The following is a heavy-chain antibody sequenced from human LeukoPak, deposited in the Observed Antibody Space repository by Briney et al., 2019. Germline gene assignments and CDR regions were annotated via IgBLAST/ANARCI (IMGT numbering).Heavy chain of an antibody. Sequence: SETLSLTCAAYGGSFSGYYWSWIRQPPGKGLEWIGEINHSGSTNYNPSLKSRVTISVDTSKNQFSLKLSSVTAADTAVYYCARVKAYSGYGRYFDYWGQGTLVTVSS. CDR2: INHSGST. D-gene: IGHD5-12*01. V-gene: IGHV4-34*01. J-gene: IGHJ4*02. CDR3: ARVKAYSGYGRYFDY. CDR1: GGSFSGYY.